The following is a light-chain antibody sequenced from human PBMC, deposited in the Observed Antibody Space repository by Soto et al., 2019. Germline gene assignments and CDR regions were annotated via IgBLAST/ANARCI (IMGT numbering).Light chain of an antibody. CDR3: AAWDDSLSGWV. CDR2: RNN. V-gene: IGLV1-47*01. CDR1: SSNIGSNT. Sequence: QSVLTQPPSASGTPGQRVTISCFGSSSNIGSNTVNWYRQLPGTAPKLLIYRNNQRPSGVPARFSGSKSGTSASLAISWLRSEDEADYYCAAWDDSLSGWVFGGGTKLTVL. J-gene: IGLJ3*02.